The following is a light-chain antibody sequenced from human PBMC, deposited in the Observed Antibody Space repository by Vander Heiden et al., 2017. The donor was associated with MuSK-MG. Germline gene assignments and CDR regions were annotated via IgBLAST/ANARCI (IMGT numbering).Light chain of an antibody. CDR3: RQSESTPYT. J-gene: IGKJ2*01. V-gene: IGKV1-39*01. CDR2: AAS. Sequence: DIQMTQSPSSLSASVGDRVTITCRASQSISSYLNWYQQKPGKAPKLLIYAASSLQSRVPSTFTASGSGTDFTLTISMLQPEHFATYYCRQSESTPYTFGQGTKLEIK. CDR1: QSISSY.